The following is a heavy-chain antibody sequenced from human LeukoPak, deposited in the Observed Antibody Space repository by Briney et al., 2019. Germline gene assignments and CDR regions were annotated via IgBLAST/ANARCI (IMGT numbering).Heavy chain of an antibody. CDR3: AKRGVVIRVILVGLHREAYYFDS. J-gene: IGHJ4*02. D-gene: IGHD2-21*01. Sequence: GGSLRLSCAVSGITLSNYGMSWVRQAPGKGLEWVAGISGSGGSTNYADSVKGRFTISRDSPKNTLFLQMNSLRAEDTAVYFCAKRGVVIRVILVGLHREAYYFDSWGQGALVTVSS. CDR1: GITLSNYG. V-gene: IGHV3-23*01. CDR2: ISGSGGST.